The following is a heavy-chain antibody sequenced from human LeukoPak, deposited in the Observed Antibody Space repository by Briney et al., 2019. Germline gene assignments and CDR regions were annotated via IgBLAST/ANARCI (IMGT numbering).Heavy chain of an antibody. CDR1: GFTFSSYS. Sequence: GGSLRLSCAASGFTFSSYSMNWVRQAPGKGLEWVSYISSSSSTIYYADSVKGRFTISRDNAKNSLYLQMNSLRAEDTAVYYCAREHGDYVPNYFDYWGQGTLVTVSS. CDR3: AREHGDYVPNYFDY. V-gene: IGHV3-48*01. D-gene: IGHD4-17*01. J-gene: IGHJ4*02. CDR2: ISSSSSTI.